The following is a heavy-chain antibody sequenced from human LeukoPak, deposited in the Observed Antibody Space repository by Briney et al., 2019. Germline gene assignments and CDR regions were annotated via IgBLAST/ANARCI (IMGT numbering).Heavy chain of an antibody. CDR1: GYTFTSYG. V-gene: IGHV1-18*01. D-gene: IGHD3-10*01. CDR2: ISAYNGNT. CDR3: ATDEWNRGSFDY. J-gene: IGHJ4*02. Sequence: ASVKVSCKASGYTFTSYGISWARQAPGQGLEWMGWISAYNGNTNYAQKLQGRVTMTEDTSTDTAYMELSSLRSEDTAVYYCATDEWNRGSFDYWGQGTLVTVSS.